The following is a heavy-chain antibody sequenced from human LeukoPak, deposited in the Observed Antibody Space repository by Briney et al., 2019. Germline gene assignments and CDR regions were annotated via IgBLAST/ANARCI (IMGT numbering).Heavy chain of an antibody. CDR1: GFTFSSYA. J-gene: IGHJ4*02. Sequence: QSGGSLRLSCAASGFTFSSYAMSWVRQAPGKGLEWVSTISGSGGNTYYADSVKGRFTISRDNSKNTLYLQMNSLRAEDTAVYYCATHTAYCGGDCYSGGHPSEYYFDYWGQGTLVTVSS. CDR2: ISGSGGNT. CDR3: ATHTAYCGGDCYSGGHPSEYYFDY. D-gene: IGHD2-21*02. V-gene: IGHV3-23*01.